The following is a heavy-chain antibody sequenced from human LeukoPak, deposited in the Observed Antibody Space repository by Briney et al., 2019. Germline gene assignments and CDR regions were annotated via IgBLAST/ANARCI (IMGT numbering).Heavy chain of an antibody. CDR3: AKGALGVAYWYFDV. CDR1: GFSFSSYA. V-gene: IGHV3-23*01. J-gene: IGHJ2*01. CDR2: STGGST. D-gene: IGHD1-26*01. Sequence: GGSLRLSCAASGFSFSSYAMSWVRQAPGKGLEWVSASTGGSTYYPDSVKGRFTVSRDNSKNTLYLQLNSLRAEDTAVYYCAKGALGVAYWYFDVWGRGTLVSVSS.